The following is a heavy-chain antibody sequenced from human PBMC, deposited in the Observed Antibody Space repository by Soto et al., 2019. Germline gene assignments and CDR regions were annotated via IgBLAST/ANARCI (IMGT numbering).Heavy chain of an antibody. CDR3: ARRWGGTFDY. Sequence: SETLSLTCTVSGGSISSYYWSRIRQPPGKGLEWIGYIYYSGSTNYNPSLKSRVTISVDTSKNQFSLKLSSVTAADTAVYYCARRWGGTFDYWGQGTLVTVSS. V-gene: IGHV4-59*01. CDR1: GGSISSYY. D-gene: IGHD2-21*01. CDR2: IYYSGST. J-gene: IGHJ4*02.